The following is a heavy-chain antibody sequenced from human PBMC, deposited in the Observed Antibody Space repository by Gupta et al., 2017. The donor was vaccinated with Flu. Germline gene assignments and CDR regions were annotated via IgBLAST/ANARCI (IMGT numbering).Heavy chain of an antibody. CDR2: MKPKSGIR. Sequence: SGYSFTIYVFDVVRQATGRGVEWIGWMKPKSGIRGYAQKFQGVVTMTRDTSISTSYMELSSRTSEDAAIYYGARVTSVGSTRWCDSWGQGTLVTVSS. CDR3: ARVTSVGSTRWCDS. D-gene: IGHD2-2*03. CDR1: GYSFTIYV. J-gene: IGHJ5*01. V-gene: IGHV1-8*01.